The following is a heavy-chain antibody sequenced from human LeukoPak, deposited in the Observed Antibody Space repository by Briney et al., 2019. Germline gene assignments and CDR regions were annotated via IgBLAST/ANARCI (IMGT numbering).Heavy chain of an antibody. CDR1: GITLSSYA. Sequence: GGSLRLSCAVSGITLSSYALSWVRQAPGKGLEWVSTLSDRTYYADSVQGRFTISRDNSKNTLYLQMDSLRTDDTAEYFCARSRGPGSHWFNPWGQGTLVTVSS. V-gene: IGHV3-23*01. D-gene: IGHD3-10*01. CDR2: LSDRT. CDR3: ARSRGPGSHWFNP. J-gene: IGHJ5*02.